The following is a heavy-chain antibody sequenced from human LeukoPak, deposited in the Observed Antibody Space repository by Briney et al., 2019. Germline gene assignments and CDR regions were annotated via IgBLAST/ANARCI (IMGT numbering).Heavy chain of an antibody. D-gene: IGHD1-26*01. CDR2: IYYSGST. Sequence: PSETLSLTCTVSGGSISSSSYYWGWIRQPPGRGLEWLGSIYYSGSTYYNPSLKSRVTISVDTSKNQFSLKLSSVTAADTAVYYCARNSGSYLRGYYYYYMDVWGKGTTVTVSS. CDR3: ARNSGSYLRGYYYYYMDV. V-gene: IGHV4-39*07. CDR1: GGSISSSSYY. J-gene: IGHJ6*03.